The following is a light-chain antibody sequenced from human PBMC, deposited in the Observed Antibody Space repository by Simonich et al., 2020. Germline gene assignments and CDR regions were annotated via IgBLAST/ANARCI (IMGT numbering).Light chain of an antibody. Sequence: EIVMTQSPATLSVSPGERATLSRRASQSVSSNLAWYQQKPGQAPRLLIYGASTRATGIPARFSGIGSGTEFTLTISSLEPEDFAVYYCQQSSNWPTFGPGTKVDIK. CDR3: QQSSNWPT. J-gene: IGKJ3*01. V-gene: IGKV3-15*01. CDR2: GAS. CDR1: QSVSSN.